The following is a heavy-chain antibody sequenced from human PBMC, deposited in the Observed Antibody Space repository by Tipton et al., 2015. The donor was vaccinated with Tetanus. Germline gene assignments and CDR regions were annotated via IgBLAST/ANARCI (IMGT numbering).Heavy chain of an antibody. CDR2: IRSKANSYAT. CDR3: TSLFGFYPIDY. D-gene: IGHD3-3*01. J-gene: IGHJ4*02. CDR1: GFTFSGSA. V-gene: IGHV3-73*01. Sequence: SLRLSCAASGFTFSGSAMHWVRQASGKGLEWVGRIRSKANSYATAYAASVKGRFTISRDDSKNTAYLQMNSLKTEDTAVYYCTSLFGFYPIDYWGQGTLVTVSS.